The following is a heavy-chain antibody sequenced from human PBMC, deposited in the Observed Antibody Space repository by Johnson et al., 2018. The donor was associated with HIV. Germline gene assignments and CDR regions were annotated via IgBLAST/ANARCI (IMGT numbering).Heavy chain of an antibody. CDR3: ARLRGAFDI. V-gene: IGHV3-30*03. CDR1: GFIFSNYW. Sequence: QVQLVESGGGVVQTGGSLRLSCVASGFIFSNYWMHWVRQAPGKGLEWVAAISYDGSNKDYADSVKGRFTISRDNSKNTLYLQMNSLRAEDTAVYYCARLRGAFDIWGQGTMVTVSS. J-gene: IGHJ3*02. CDR2: ISYDGSNK.